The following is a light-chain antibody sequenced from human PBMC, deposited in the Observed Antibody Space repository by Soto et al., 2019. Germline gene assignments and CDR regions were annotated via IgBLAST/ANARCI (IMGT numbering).Light chain of an antibody. V-gene: IGLV2-14*01. CDR3: SLYTSRSPLV. Sequence: QSALTQPASVSGSPGQSITISCTGTSSDVGGYNYVSWYQQHPGKAPKLMIYDVSNRPSGVSNRFSGSKSGNTASLTISGLQAEEEADYYCSLYTSRSPLVFGGGTKLTVL. J-gene: IGLJ2*01. CDR1: SSDVGGYNY. CDR2: DVS.